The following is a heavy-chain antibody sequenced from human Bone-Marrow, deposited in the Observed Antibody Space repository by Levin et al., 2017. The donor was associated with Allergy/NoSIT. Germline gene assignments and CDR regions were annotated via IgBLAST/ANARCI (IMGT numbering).Heavy chain of an antibody. J-gene: IGHJ3*02. Sequence: SETLSLTCAVSGYSISTGYYWGWIRQPPGTGLEWISSMYHDGNTYYNPSLKSRVTLSVDTAKNLFSLKLSSMTAADTAVYYCARTLDYYGSGVFGFDIWGQGTMVTVSA. CDR2: MYHDGNT. CDR1: GYSISTGYY. D-gene: IGHD3-10*01. V-gene: IGHV4-38-2*01. CDR3: ARTLDYYGSGVFGFDI.